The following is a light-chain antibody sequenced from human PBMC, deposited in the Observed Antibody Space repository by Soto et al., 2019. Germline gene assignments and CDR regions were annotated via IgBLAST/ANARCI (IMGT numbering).Light chain of an antibody. CDR3: QQTYSTPYT. CDR2: AAS. J-gene: IGKJ2*01. CDR1: QSISNY. Sequence: DIQMTQSPSSLSASVGDRVTITCRASQSISNYLNWYQQKPGKAPKFLIYAASSLQSGVPSRFNGSGSGTDFTLTISSLQPEDFAIYYCQQTYSTPYTFGQGTKLEIK. V-gene: IGKV1-39*01.